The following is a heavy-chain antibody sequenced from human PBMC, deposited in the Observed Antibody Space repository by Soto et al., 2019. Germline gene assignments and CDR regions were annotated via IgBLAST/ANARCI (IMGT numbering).Heavy chain of an antibody. D-gene: IGHD2-2*01. CDR3: ARDTSYCISTSCHPSDSHYDYYGMDV. CDR1: GYTFTSYG. CDR2: ISAYNGNT. Sequence: QVQLVQSGAEVKKPGASVKVSCKASGYTFTSYGISWVRQAPGQGLEWMGWISAYNGNTNYAQKLKGRVTMTPDTSTSTAYMELRSLRSDDTAVYYCARDTSYCISTSCHPSDSHYDYYGMDVWGQGTTVTVSS. J-gene: IGHJ6*02. V-gene: IGHV1-18*01.